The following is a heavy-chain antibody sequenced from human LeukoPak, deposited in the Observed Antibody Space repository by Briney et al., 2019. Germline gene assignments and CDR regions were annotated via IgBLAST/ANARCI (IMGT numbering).Heavy chain of an antibody. V-gene: IGHV4-61*01. J-gene: IGHJ5*02. CDR2: IYYSGST. D-gene: IGHD6-19*01. CDR3: ARGTAVAGT. CDR1: GGSVSSSNYY. Sequence: PSETLSLTCTVSGGSVSSSNYYWSWVRQPPGKGLEWIGYIYYSGSTNYNPSLKSRVTISVDTSKNQFSLRLSSVTAADTAVYYCARGTAVAGTWGQGTLVTVSS.